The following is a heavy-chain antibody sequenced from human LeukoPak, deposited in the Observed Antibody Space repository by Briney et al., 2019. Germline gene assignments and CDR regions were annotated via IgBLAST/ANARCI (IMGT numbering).Heavy chain of an antibody. Sequence: HPGGSLRLSCAASGFTFSDYYMSWIRQAPGKGLEWVSYISSSGSTIYYADSVKGRFTISRDNAKNSLYLQMKSLRAEDTAVYYRARRIGGWVAADVEGGFDYRGQGNLVNVPS. D-gene: IGHD6-13*01. CDR3: ARRIGGWVAADVEGGFDY. CDR2: ISSSGSTI. J-gene: IGHJ4*02. V-gene: IGHV3-11*04. CDR1: GFTFSDYY.